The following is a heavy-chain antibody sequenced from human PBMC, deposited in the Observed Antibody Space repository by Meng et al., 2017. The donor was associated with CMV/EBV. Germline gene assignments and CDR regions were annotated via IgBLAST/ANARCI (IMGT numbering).Heavy chain of an antibody. V-gene: IGHV4-34*01. D-gene: IGHD6-13*01. Sequence: QVQLQQWGAGLLKPSGTLSLTCAVYGGAFSGYYWSWIRQPPGKGLEWIGEINHSGSTNYNPSLKSRVTISVDTSKNQFSLKLSSVTAADTAVYYCARGGIAAAGPFDYRGQGTLVTVSS. CDR1: GGAFSGYY. J-gene: IGHJ4*02. CDR2: INHSGST. CDR3: ARGGIAAAGPFDY.